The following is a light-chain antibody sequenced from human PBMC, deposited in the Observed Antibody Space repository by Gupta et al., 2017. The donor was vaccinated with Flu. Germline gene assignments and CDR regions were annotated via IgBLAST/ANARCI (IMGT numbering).Light chain of an antibody. CDR2: DVT. Sequence: QSALTQPASVSGSPGQSITISCSGTSSDVGRSDSVSCYQQHPDKAPKLIIFDVTNRPSGVSSRFSGSKSGNTASLTISGLQAEDETDYYCSSYTSGSTFYVFGTGTKVTVL. CDR1: SSDVGRSDS. CDR3: SSYTSGSTFYV. V-gene: IGLV2-14*01. J-gene: IGLJ1*01.